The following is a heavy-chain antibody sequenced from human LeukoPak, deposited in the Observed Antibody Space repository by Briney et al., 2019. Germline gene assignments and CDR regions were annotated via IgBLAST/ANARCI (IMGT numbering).Heavy chain of an antibody. V-gene: IGHV3-21*01. D-gene: IGHD2-15*01. CDR3: ARDQVRLLPLDY. J-gene: IGHJ4*02. CDR2: ISSSSSYI. CDR1: GFTFSSYS. Sequence: PGGSLRLSCAASGFTFSSYSMNWVRQAPGKGLEWVSSISSSSSYIYYADSVKGRFTISRDNAKSSLYLQMNSLRAEDTAVYYCARDQVRLLPLDYWGQGTLVTVSS.